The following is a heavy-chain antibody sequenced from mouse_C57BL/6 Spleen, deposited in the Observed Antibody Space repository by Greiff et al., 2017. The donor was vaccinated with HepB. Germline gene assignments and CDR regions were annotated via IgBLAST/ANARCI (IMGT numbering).Heavy chain of an antibody. Sequence: EVQGVESGGGLVQPGGSLSLSCAASGFTFTDYYMSWVRQPPGKALEWLGFIRNKANGYTTEYSASVKGRFTISRDNSQSILYLQMNALRAEDSATYYCARYRIYWYFDVWGTGTTVTVSS. CDR3: ARYRIYWYFDV. J-gene: IGHJ1*03. CDR2: IRNKANGYTT. CDR1: GFTFTDYY. V-gene: IGHV7-3*01.